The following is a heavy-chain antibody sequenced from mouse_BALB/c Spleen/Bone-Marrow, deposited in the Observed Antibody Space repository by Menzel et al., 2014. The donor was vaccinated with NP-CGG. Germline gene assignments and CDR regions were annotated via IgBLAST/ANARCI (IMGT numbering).Heavy chain of an antibody. V-gene: IGHV5-6*01. D-gene: IGHD3-3*01. CDR2: ISSGGSYT. CDR1: GFTFSSYG. Sequence: EVMLVESGGDLVKPGGSLKLSCAASGFTFSSYGMSWVRQTPDKRLEWVATISSGGSYTYYPDSGKGRFTISRDNAKNTLYLQMSSLKSEDTAMYYCARHRDAMDYWGQGTSVTVSP. J-gene: IGHJ4*01. CDR3: ARHRDAMDY.